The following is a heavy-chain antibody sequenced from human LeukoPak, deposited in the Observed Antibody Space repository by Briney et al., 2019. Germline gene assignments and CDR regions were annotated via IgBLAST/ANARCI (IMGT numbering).Heavy chain of an antibody. Sequence: ASVKVSCKASGYIFTSYDINWVRQATGQGLEWMGWMNPNSGNTGYAQKFQGRVTMTRNTSISTAYMELSSLRSEDTAVYYCARDHRYYYDSSGYSPWGQGTLVTVSS. D-gene: IGHD3-22*01. CDR3: ARDHRYYYDSSGYSP. CDR2: MNPNSGNT. J-gene: IGHJ5*02. V-gene: IGHV1-8*01. CDR1: GYIFTSYD.